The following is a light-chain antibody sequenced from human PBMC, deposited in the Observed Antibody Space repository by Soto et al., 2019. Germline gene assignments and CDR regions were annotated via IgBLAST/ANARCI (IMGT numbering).Light chain of an antibody. J-gene: IGKJ4*01. Sequence: DIQLTQSPSSLSASVGDRVTITCRASQSIRSYLNWYQQKPGKAPKLLIYAASSLQTGVSSRFSGSGSGTDFTLTISNLQHEYFATYYCQHTSSTPTFGGGTKVEIK. CDR2: AAS. CDR1: QSIRSY. CDR3: QHTSSTPT. V-gene: IGKV1-39*01.